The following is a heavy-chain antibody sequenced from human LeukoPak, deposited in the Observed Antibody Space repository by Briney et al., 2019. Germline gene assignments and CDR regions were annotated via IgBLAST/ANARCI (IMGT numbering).Heavy chain of an antibody. J-gene: IGHJ4*02. V-gene: IGHV4-34*01. Sequence: KPSETLSHICAVCGGSFRVYYWSGIRDPPGKGLEWIGEITYSRSDNYNASHKRRVTISVDTSKNQFSLTLSSVTAADTDVYYCARGGRWLQFHWGQGTLVTVSS. D-gene: IGHD5-24*01. CDR2: ITYSRSD. CDR1: GGSFRVYY. CDR3: ARGGRWLQFH.